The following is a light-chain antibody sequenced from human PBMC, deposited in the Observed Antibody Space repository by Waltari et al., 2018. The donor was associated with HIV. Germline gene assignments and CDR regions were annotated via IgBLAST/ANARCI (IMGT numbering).Light chain of an antibody. Sequence: DIQLTQSPSFLPASVGDRVTFTCRASQGIRNSLAWYQQRPGKAPNLLIYAASTLHSGVPSRFSGSGSGTDFTLTISSLQPEDFATYYCQQFKTYPLTFGPGTKVDVK. CDR3: QQFKTYPLT. CDR1: QGIRNS. CDR2: AAS. V-gene: IGKV1-9*01. J-gene: IGKJ3*01.